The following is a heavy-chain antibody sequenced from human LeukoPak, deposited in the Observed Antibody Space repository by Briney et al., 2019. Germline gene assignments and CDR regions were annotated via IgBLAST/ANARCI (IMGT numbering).Heavy chain of an antibody. Sequence: ASVKVSCKASGYTFTGYYMHWVRQAPGQGLEWMGWINPNSGGTNYAQKFQGRVTMTRDTSISTAYMELSRLRSDDTAVYYCARVLPYYYDSSGYYLGYYFDYWGQGTLVTVSS. V-gene: IGHV1-2*02. D-gene: IGHD3-22*01. CDR1: GYTFTGYY. J-gene: IGHJ4*02. CDR2: INPNSGGT. CDR3: ARVLPYYYDSSGYYLGYYFDY.